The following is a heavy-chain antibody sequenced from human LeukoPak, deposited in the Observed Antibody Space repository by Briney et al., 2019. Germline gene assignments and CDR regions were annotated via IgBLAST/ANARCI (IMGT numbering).Heavy chain of an antibody. CDR2: IKNKTNGETT. Sequence: PGGSLRLSCAASGFTFSSAWMTWVRQAPEKGLEWVGHIKNKTNGETTDYAAPVKGRFIISRDDSKNTLYLQMNSLRTEDTAVYYCARGFCSSTNCYQGPFDFWGQGTLVTVSS. CDR1: GFTFSSAW. V-gene: IGHV3-15*01. D-gene: IGHD2-2*01. CDR3: ARGFCSSTNCYQGPFDF. J-gene: IGHJ4*02.